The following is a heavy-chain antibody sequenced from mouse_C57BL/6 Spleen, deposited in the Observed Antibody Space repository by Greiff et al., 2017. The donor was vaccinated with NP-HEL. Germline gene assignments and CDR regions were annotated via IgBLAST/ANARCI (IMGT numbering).Heavy chain of an antibody. D-gene: IGHD2-3*01. CDR3: ARSPLDGYYVFYFDY. CDR1: GYTFTGYW. Sequence: QVQLKESGAELMKPGASVKLSCKATGYTFTGYWIEWVKQRPGHGLEWIGEILPGSGSTNYNEKFKGKATFTADTSSNTAYMQLSSLTTDDSAIYYCARSPLDGYYVFYFDYWGQGTTLTVSS. J-gene: IGHJ2*01. CDR2: ILPGSGST. V-gene: IGHV1-9*01.